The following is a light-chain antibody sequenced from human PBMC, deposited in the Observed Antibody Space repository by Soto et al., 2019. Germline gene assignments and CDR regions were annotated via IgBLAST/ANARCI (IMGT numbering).Light chain of an antibody. V-gene: IGKV3-15*01. CDR1: QTINNN. CDR3: QQYNNWPQT. Sequence: VMTQAPATLSVSPGERATLSCRASQTINNNVAWYQLKDGQVPRLVIYCASTRATDIPDRFSGSGSGTEFTLPISSLQSEDFAEYHCQQYNNWPQTCGQGTEVEIK. J-gene: IGKJ1*01. CDR2: CAS.